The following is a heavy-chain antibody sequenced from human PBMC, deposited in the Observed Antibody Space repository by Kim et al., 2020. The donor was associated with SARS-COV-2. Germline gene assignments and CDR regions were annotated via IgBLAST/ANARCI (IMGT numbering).Heavy chain of an antibody. J-gene: IGHJ4*02. CDR2: IWYDGSNK. D-gene: IGHD5-18*01. CDR1: GFTFSSYG. Sequence: GGSLRLSCAASGFTFSSYGMHWVRQAPGKGLEWVAVIWYDGSNKYYADSVKGRFTISRDNSKNTLYLQMNSLRAEDTAVYYCARPYNTAMGDYFDYWGQGTLVTVSS. CDR3: ARPYNTAMGDYFDY. V-gene: IGHV3-33*01.